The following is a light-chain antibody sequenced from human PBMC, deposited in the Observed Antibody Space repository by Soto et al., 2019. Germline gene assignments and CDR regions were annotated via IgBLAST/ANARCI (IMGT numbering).Light chain of an antibody. J-gene: IGKJ5*01. Sequence: EIVLTQSPGTLSLSPGERATLSCRASQSVTSSYLAWYQLKPGQAPRLLIYGASNRATGIPARFSGSGSGTDFTLTISSLEPEDFAVYYCQQRSNWPITFGQGTRLEIK. V-gene: IGKV3-11*01. CDR3: QQRSNWPIT. CDR1: QSVTSSY. CDR2: GAS.